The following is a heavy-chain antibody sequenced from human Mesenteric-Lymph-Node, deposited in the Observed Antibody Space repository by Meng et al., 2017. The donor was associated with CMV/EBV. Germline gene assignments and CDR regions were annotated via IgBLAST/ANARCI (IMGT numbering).Heavy chain of an antibody. Sequence: GESLKISCAASGFTVTSKYMTWVRQAPGKGLEWVSVIYSGGSTYYADSVKGRFTISRDNSKNTLYLQMNSLRAEDTAIYYCAKDLWSGNYYYGMDVWGQGTTVTVSS. CDR1: GFTVTSKY. CDR3: AKDLWSGNYYYGMDV. V-gene: IGHV3-53*01. D-gene: IGHD2/OR15-2a*01. J-gene: IGHJ6*02. CDR2: IYSGGST.